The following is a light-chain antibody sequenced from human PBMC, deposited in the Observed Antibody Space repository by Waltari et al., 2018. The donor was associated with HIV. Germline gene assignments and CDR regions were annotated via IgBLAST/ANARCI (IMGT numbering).Light chain of an antibody. CDR1: RSNIGTNT. Sequence: PGQGVGISCSGSRSNIGTNTVNWYQHLPGTAPKLLIYSNDQRPSGVPDRISGSKSGTSASLAISGLQSEDEADYYCAVWDDSLNGVVFGGGTKLTVL. V-gene: IGLV1-44*01. J-gene: IGLJ2*01. CDR2: SND. CDR3: AVWDDSLNGVV.